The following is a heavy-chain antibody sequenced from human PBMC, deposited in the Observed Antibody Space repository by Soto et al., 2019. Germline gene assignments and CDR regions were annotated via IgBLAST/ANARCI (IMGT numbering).Heavy chain of an antibody. CDR2: IYYSGST. CDR1: GGSISSYY. J-gene: IGHJ4*02. V-gene: IGHV4-59*08. D-gene: IGHD4-17*01. Sequence: PSETLSLTCTVSGGSISSYYWSWIRQPPGKGLEWIGYIYYSGSTNYNPSLKSRVTISVDTSKNQFSLKLSSVTAADTAVYYCARHDYGDLPLDYWGQGTLVTVSS. CDR3: ARHDYGDLPLDY.